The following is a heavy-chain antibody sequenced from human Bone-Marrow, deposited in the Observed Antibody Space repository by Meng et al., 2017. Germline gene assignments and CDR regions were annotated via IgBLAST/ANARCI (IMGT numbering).Heavy chain of an antibody. Sequence: SLKISCAASGFTFDDYAMHWVRQAPGKGLEWVSGISWNSGSIGYADSVKGRFTISRDNAKNSLYLQMNSLRAEDTALYYCAKGVNRGYSYGYVIDYWGQGTLVTVCS. CDR1: GFTFDDYA. CDR3: AKGVNRGYSYGYVIDY. V-gene: IGHV3-9*01. D-gene: IGHD5-18*01. CDR2: ISWNSGSI. J-gene: IGHJ4*02.